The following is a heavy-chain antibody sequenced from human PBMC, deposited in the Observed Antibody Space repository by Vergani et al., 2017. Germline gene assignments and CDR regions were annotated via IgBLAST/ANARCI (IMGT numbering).Heavy chain of an antibody. CDR1: GFTFSSNY. D-gene: IGHD3-3*01. J-gene: IGHJ3*02. V-gene: IGHV3-66*01. CDR2: IYSGGST. Sequence: VQLVESGGGVVQPGRSLRLSCAASGFTFSSNYMSWVRQAPGKGLEWVSVIYSGGSTYYADSVKGRFTISRDNSKNTLYLQMNSLRAEDTAVYYCARERVLPFWSGYRPDAFDIWGQGTMVTVSS. CDR3: ARERVLPFWSGYRPDAFDI.